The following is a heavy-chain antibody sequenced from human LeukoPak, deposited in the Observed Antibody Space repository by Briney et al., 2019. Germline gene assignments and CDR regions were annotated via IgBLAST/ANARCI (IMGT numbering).Heavy chain of an antibody. V-gene: IGHV3-7*01. J-gene: IGHJ4*02. CDR1: GFTVSSNY. CDR3: ARDTAMVWVY. CDR2: IKQDGSER. Sequence: GGSLRLSCAASGFTVSSNYMSWVRQAPGKGLEWVANIKQDGSERYYVDSVKGRFTISRDNAKNSLYLQMNSLRAEDTAVYYCARDTAMVWVYWGQGTLVTVSS. D-gene: IGHD5-18*01.